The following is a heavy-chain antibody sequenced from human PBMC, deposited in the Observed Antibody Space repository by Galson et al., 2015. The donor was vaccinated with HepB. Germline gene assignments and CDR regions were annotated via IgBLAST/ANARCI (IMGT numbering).Heavy chain of an antibody. Sequence: SLRLSCATSGFTFGDYPMSWFRQAPGKGLEWIGFIGNKIYDEATEYAASVKGRFTISRDDSRGVAYLQMDSLRTEDTAVYYCCRQKIPSVRSGYYPDFDFWGQGTLVAVSS. CDR3: CRQKIPSVRSGYYPDFDF. D-gene: IGHD3-22*01. J-gene: IGHJ4*02. V-gene: IGHV3-49*03. CDR1: GFTFGDYP. CDR2: IGNKIYDEAT.